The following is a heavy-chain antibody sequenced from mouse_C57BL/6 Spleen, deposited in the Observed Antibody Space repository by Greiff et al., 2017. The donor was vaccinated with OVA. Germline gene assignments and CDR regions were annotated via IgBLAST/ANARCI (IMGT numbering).Heavy chain of an antibody. J-gene: IGHJ4*01. CDR2: IYPGDGDT. Sequence: QVQLQQSGAELVKPGASVKISCKASGYAFSSYWMNWVKQRPGKGLEWIGQIYPGDGDTNYNGKFKGKATLTADKSSSTAYMQLSSLTSEDSAVYFCARFGNYGGAMDYWGQGTSVTVSS. V-gene: IGHV1-80*01. D-gene: IGHD2-1*01. CDR1: GYAFSSYW. CDR3: ARFGNYGGAMDY.